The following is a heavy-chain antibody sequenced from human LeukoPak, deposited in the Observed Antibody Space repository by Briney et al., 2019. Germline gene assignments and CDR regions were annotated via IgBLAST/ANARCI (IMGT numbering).Heavy chain of an antibody. Sequence: SETLSLTCSVSGDSISSYFWSWIRQPPGKGLEWIGYIYYNERSNYNPSLRSRVTISIDTSKNQFSLKLSSVTAADTAVYYCARSPQHFDRLLDGDSHYFFDSWGQGTLVTVSS. V-gene: IGHV4-59*12. D-gene: IGHD3-9*01. CDR3: ARSPQHFDRLLDGDSHYFFDS. J-gene: IGHJ4*02. CDR2: IYYNERS. CDR1: GDSISSYF.